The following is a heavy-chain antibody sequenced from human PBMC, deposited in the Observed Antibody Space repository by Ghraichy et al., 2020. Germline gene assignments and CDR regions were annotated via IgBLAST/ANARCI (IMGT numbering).Heavy chain of an antibody. Sequence: LSLTCAASGFTFSSYVMHWVRQAPGKGLEWVGVISYDAGNKYHADSVKGRFTISRDNSKNTLYLEMNSLRAEDTAVYYCAKDYYGDYDSYYYAMDVWGQGTTVTVSS. J-gene: IGHJ6*02. CDR1: GFTFSSYV. CDR2: ISYDAGNK. D-gene: IGHD4-17*01. V-gene: IGHV3-30*18. CDR3: AKDYYGDYDSYYYAMDV.